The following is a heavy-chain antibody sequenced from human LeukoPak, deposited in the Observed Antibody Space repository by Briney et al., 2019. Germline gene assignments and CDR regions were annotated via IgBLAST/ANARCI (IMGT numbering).Heavy chain of an antibody. CDR1: GFTFSSYS. Sequence: GGSLRLSCAASGFTFSSYSMNWVRQAPGKGLEWVSSISSSSSYIYCADSVKGRFTISRDNAKNSLYLQMNSLRAEDTAVYYCARDAPTEGIAVAGKGSYFDYWGQGTLVTVSS. CDR3: ARDAPTEGIAVAGKGSYFDY. J-gene: IGHJ4*02. D-gene: IGHD6-19*01. CDR2: ISSSSSYI. V-gene: IGHV3-21*01.